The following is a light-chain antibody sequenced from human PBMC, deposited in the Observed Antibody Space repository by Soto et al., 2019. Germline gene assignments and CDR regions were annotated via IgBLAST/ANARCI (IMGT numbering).Light chain of an antibody. Sequence: DIQMTQSPSTLSASVGDRVTITCRASQSISSWLARYQQKPGKAPKLLIYKASSLESGVPSRFSGSGSGTEFTLTISSLQPDDFATYYCQQYNSYSVTFGGGTKVDIK. CDR3: QQYNSYSVT. CDR2: KAS. CDR1: QSISSW. V-gene: IGKV1-5*03. J-gene: IGKJ4*01.